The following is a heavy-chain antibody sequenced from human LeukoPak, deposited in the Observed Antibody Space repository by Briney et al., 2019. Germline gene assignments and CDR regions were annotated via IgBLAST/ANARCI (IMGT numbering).Heavy chain of an antibody. J-gene: IGHJ5*02. Sequence: SETLSLTCTVSGGSISGYSWSWIRQPPGKGLEWIGYIYYSGSINYNPSLKSRVIISVDTSKNQFSLKLTSVTVADTAVYYCARGPIGYCSGGSCSGGWFDPWGQGTLVTVSS. V-gene: IGHV4-59*12. D-gene: IGHD2-15*01. CDR3: ARGPIGYCSGGSCSGGWFDP. CDR1: GGSISGYS. CDR2: IYYSGSI.